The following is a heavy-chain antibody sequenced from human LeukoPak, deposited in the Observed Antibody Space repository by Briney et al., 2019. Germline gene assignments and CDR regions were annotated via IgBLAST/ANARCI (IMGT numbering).Heavy chain of an antibody. D-gene: IGHD3-22*01. CDR3: AKDSFPIVVDTRWDFDY. Sequence: GGSLRLSCAASGFTFSSYGMHWVRQAPGKGLEWVAFIRYDGSNKYYADSVKGRFTISRDNSKNTLYLQMNSLRAEDTAVYYCAKDSFPIVVDTRWDFDYWGQGTLVTVSS. CDR2: IRYDGSNK. J-gene: IGHJ4*02. V-gene: IGHV3-30*02. CDR1: GFTFSSYG.